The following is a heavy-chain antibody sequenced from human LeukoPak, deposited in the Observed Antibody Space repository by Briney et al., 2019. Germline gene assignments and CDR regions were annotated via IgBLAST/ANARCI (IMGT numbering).Heavy chain of an antibody. CDR2: ISGSGGST. D-gene: IGHD1-26*01. J-gene: IGHJ4*02. CDR1: GYTFTSYG. CDR3: AKDRGSYSVFAYFDY. Sequence: ASVKVSCKASGYTFTSYGISWVRQAPGKGLEWVSAISGSGGSTYYADSVKGRFTISRDNSKNTLYLQMNSLRAEDTAVYYCAKDRGSYSVFAYFDYWGQGTLVTVSS. V-gene: IGHV3-23*01.